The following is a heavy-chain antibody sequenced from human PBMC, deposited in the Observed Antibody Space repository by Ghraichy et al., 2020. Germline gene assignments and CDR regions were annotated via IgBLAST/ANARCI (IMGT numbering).Heavy chain of an antibody. CDR1: GGSIGSGGYY. J-gene: IGHJ4*02. D-gene: IGHD3-10*01. V-gene: IGHV4-31*03. Sequence: TLSLTCTVSGGSIGSGGYYWYWIRQHPGKGLEWIGYIYYSGITDYNASFKSRATISVDASKNQFFLKLSSVTAADTAVYYCAKYYGSGRDYFDCWGQGTLVTVSS. CDR2: IYYSGIT. CDR3: AKYYGSGRDYFDC.